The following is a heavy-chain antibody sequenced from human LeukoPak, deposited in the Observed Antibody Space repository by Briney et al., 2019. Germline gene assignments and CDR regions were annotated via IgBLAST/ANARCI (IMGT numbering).Heavy chain of an antibody. CDR3: ARDGPAQMVDLDY. CDR1: GYTFSGTGWY. J-gene: IGHJ4*02. D-gene: IGHD3-10*01. V-gene: IGHV1-2*02. CDR2: IHPNNGDT. Sequence: ASVKVSCKASGYTFSGTGWYLYWLRQAPGQGLECMGWIHPNNGDTAYAQKFEGRVAMTRDTSISTAYMELRRLRPDDTAVYFCARDGPAQMVDLDYWGQGTLVTVSS.